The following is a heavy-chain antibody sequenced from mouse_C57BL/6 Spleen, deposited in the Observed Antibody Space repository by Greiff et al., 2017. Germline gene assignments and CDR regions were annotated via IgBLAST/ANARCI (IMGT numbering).Heavy chain of an antibody. J-gene: IGHJ4*01. Sequence: EVQRVESGGDLVKPGGSLTLSCAASGFTFSSYGMSWVRQTPDKRLEWVATISSGGSYTYYPDSVKGRFTISRDNAKNTLYLQMSSLKSEDTAMYYCAREGDGPYAMDYWGQGTSVTVSS. CDR1: GFTFSSYG. D-gene: IGHD2-3*01. CDR3: AREGDGPYAMDY. CDR2: ISSGGSYT. V-gene: IGHV5-6*01.